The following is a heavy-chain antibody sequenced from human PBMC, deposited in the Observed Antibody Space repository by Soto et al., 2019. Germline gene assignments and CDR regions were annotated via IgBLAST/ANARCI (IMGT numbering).Heavy chain of an antibody. CDR3: ARSGSGWLDY. CDR2: IYYSGST. Sequence: PSETLSLTWAVSGGSISSRGYSWSWIRQPPGKGLEWIGYIYYSGSTNYNPSLKSRVTISVDTSKNQFSLKLSSVTAADTAVYYCARSGSGWLDYWGQGTLVTVSS. CDR1: GGSISSRGYS. V-gene: IGHV4-61*08. J-gene: IGHJ4*02. D-gene: IGHD6-19*01.